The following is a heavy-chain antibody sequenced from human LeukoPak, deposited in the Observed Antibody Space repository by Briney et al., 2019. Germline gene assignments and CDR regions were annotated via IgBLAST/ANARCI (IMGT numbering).Heavy chain of an antibody. J-gene: IGHJ4*02. V-gene: IGHV3-7*01. D-gene: IGHD3-3*01. CDR1: GFTFSSYY. CDR3: ARDPPSDNAWAADF. Sequence: GGSLRLSCAASGFTFSSYYMSWVRQAPGKGLEWVPNIKQDGSKKYYVDSVKGRFTISRDNAKNSLFLQMNSLRAEDTAVYFCARDPPSDNAWAADFWGQGTLVTVSP. CDR2: IKQDGSKK.